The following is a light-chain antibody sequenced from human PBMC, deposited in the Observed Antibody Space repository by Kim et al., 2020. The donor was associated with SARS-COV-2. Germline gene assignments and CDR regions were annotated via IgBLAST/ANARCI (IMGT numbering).Light chain of an antibody. V-gene: IGLV2-11*01. Sequence: QSALTQPRSVSGSPGQSVTISCTGTSSDVGGYNYVSWYQQQPGKAPKLLIFDVTKRPSGVPDRFSGSKSGNTASLTISGLQAEDEADYYCRSYADSYTYVFGTGTKVTVL. J-gene: IGLJ1*01. CDR1: SSDVGGYNY. CDR3: RSYADSYTYV. CDR2: DVT.